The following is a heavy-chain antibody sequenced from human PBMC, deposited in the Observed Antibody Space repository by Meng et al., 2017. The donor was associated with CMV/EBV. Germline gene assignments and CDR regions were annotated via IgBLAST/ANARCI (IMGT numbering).Heavy chain of an antibody. CDR3: ARAGIQIFGVVSIDY. D-gene: IGHD3-3*01. Sequence: GESLKISCAASGFTFSSYWMSWVRQAPGKGLEWVANIKQVGSEKYYVDSVKGRFTISRDNAKNSLYLQMNSLRAEDTAVYYCARAGIQIFGVVSIDYWGQGTLVTVSS. J-gene: IGHJ4*02. CDR2: IKQVGSEK. CDR1: GFTFSSYW. V-gene: IGHV3-7*01.